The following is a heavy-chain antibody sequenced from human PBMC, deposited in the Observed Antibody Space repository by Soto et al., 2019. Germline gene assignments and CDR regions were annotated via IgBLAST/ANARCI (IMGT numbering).Heavy chain of an antibody. V-gene: IGHV3-30*18. CDR3: AKDIVLMVYAGNFDY. J-gene: IGHJ4*02. D-gene: IGHD2-8*01. CDR2: ISYDGINE. Sequence: QVQLVESGGGVVQPGRSLRLSCAASGFTFSSYGMHWVRQAPGKGLEWVAVISYDGINEDYADSVKGRFTISRDNSKNTLYLQMNSPRAEDTAVYYCAKDIVLMVYAGNFDYWGQGTLVTVSS. CDR1: GFTFSSYG.